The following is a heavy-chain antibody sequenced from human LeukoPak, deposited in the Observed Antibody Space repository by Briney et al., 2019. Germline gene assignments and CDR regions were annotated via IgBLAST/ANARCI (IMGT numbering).Heavy chain of an antibody. D-gene: IGHD3-10*01. Sequence: GGSLRLSCAASGFTFSSYEINWVRQAPGKGLEWISYTSNSGRSVYYGDSVKGRFTVSRDNAQNSVYLQMNSLRAEDTAVYYCAREHIRSGSYELDYWGQGTLSPSPQ. CDR3: AREHIRSGSYELDY. CDR2: TSNSGRSV. CDR1: GFTFSSYE. J-gene: IGHJ4*02. V-gene: IGHV3-48*03.